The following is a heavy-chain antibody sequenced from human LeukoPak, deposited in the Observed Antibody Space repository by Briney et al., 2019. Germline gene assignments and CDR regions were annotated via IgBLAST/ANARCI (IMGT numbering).Heavy chain of an antibody. V-gene: IGHV7-4-1*02. Sequence: GASVKVSCKASGYTFTSYAMNWVRQAPGQGLEWMGWINTNTGNPTYAQGFTGRFVFSLDTSVSTAYLQISSLKAEDTAVYYCAGSTVVVPAARYYYYYYGMDVWGQGTTVTVSS. CDR1: GYTFTSYA. CDR2: INTNTGNP. D-gene: IGHD2-2*01. CDR3: AGSTVVVPAARYYYYYYGMDV. J-gene: IGHJ6*02.